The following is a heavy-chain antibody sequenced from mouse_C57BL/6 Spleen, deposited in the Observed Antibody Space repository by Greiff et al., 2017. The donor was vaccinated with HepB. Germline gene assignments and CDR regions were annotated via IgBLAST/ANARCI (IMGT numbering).Heavy chain of an antibody. Sequence: VQLKQSGPELVKPGASVKISCKASVYSFTGYYMNWVKQSPEKSLEWIGEINPSTGGTTYNQKFKAKATLTVDKSSSTAYMQLKSLTSEDSAVYYCARGVGAMDYWGQGTSVTVSS. J-gene: IGHJ4*01. CDR2: INPSTGGT. CDR1: VYSFTGYY. CDR3: ARGVGAMDY. D-gene: IGHD1-1*01. V-gene: IGHV1-42*01.